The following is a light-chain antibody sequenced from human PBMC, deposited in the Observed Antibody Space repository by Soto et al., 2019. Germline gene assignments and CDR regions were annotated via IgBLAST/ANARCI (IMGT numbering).Light chain of an antibody. Sequence: QSALTQPASVSGSPGQSITISCTGTSSDVGSYNLVSWYQQHPGKAPNLMIYEGSKRPSGVSNRFSGSKSGNTASLTISGVQAEDEADYYCCSYAGGVVFGGGTKLTVL. CDR3: CSYAGGVV. J-gene: IGLJ2*01. CDR2: EGS. V-gene: IGLV2-23*01. CDR1: SSDVGSYNL.